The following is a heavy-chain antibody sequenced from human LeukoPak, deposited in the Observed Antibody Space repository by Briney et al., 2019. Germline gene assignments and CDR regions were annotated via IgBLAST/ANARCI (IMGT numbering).Heavy chain of an antibody. J-gene: IGHJ4*02. D-gene: IGHD1-26*01. CDR3: AKESDGGSFDIDY. CDR1: GFTFDDYA. CDR2: ISWNSGSI. Sequence: GGSLRLSCAASGFTFDDYAMHWVRQAPGKGLEWVSGISWNSGSIGYADSVKGRFTISRDNAKNSLYLQMNSLRAEDTALYYCAKESDGGSFDIDYWGQGTLVTVSS. V-gene: IGHV3-9*01.